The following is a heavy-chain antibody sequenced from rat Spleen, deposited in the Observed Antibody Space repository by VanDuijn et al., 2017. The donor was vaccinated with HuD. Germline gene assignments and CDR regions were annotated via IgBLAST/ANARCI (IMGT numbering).Heavy chain of an antibody. D-gene: IGHD1-1*01. V-gene: IGHV5-22*01. CDR1: GFIFSDYY. Sequence: EVQLVESGGGLVQPGRSMKLSCATSGFIFSDYYMAWVRQAPKKGLEWVASISYEGSSPYYGDSGKGRFTITKDNAKSTLYLQMNSLRSEETATYYWAMKGYYYSGWDYWGQGVMVTVSS. CDR3: AMKGYYYSGWDY. CDR2: ISYEGSSP. J-gene: IGHJ2*01.